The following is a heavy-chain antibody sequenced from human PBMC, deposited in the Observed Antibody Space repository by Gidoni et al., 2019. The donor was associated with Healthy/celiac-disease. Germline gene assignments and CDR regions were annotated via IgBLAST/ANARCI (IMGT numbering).Heavy chain of an antibody. J-gene: IGHJ6*03. CDR3: AKDGGSYTYYYYYMDV. Sequence: QVQLVESGGGVVQPGRSLRPPCAAPGFTFSSYGMHWVRQAPGKGLEWVAVISYDGSNKYYADSVKGRFTISRDNSKNTLYLQMNSLRAEDTAVYYCAKDGGSYTYYYYYMDVWGKGTTVTVSS. D-gene: IGHD1-26*01. V-gene: IGHV3-30*18. CDR2: ISYDGSNK. CDR1: GFTFSSYG.